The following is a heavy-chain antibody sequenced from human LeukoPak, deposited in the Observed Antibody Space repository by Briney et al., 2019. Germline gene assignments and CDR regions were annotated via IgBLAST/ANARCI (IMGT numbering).Heavy chain of an antibody. CDR1: GGSISSGNYY. Sequence: PSETLSLTCTVSGGSISSGNYYWNWIRQPAGKGLEWIGRISISGSANYNPSLKSRVTISIDTSKNQFSLKLNSVTAADTAVYYCARLDMATKGGDYWGQGTLVTVSS. CDR3: ARLDMATKGGDY. V-gene: IGHV4-61*02. CDR2: ISISGSA. J-gene: IGHJ4*02. D-gene: IGHD5-24*01.